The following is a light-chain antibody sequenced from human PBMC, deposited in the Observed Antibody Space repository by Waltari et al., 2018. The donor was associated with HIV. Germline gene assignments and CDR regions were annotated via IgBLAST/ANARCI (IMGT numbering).Light chain of an antibody. Sequence: QSALTQPASVSGSPGQSITISCAGTPRDIGIFDSVSWYQQHPGRAPQLMIFGVYSRPSGVSSRFSGSKSGNTASLTISGLQAEDEANYYCCSYTAIHTLIFGGGTKLTVL. J-gene: IGLJ2*01. V-gene: IGLV2-14*01. CDR2: GVY. CDR3: CSYTAIHTLI. CDR1: PRDIGIFDS.